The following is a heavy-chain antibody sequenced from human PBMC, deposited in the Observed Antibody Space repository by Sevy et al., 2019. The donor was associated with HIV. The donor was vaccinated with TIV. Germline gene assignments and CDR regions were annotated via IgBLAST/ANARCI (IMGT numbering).Heavy chain of an antibody. D-gene: IGHD4-17*01. CDR1: GFTFSSYA. CDR2: ISYDGSNK. V-gene: IGHV3-30-3*01. CDR3: AREGAVTNPPFDY. Sequence: GGSLRLSCAASGFTFSSYAMHWVRQAPGKGLEWVALISYDGSNKYYADSVKGRFTISRDNSKNTLYLQMNSLRAEDTAVYYCAREGAVTNPPFDYWGQGTLVTVSS. J-gene: IGHJ4*02.